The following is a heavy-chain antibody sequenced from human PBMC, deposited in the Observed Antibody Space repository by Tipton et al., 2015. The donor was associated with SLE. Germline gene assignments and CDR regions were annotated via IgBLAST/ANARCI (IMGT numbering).Heavy chain of an antibody. D-gene: IGHD6-6*01. CDR2: IYYSGST. Sequence: GLVKPSETLSLTCAVYGGSFSGYYWSWIRQPPGKGLEWIGSIYYSGSTYYNPSLKSRVTISVDTSKNQFSLKLSSVTAAGTVVYYCAKSSIAAPRVDYWGQGTLVTVSS. CDR1: GGSFSGYY. J-gene: IGHJ4*02. V-gene: IGHV4-34*01. CDR3: AKSSIAAPRVDY.